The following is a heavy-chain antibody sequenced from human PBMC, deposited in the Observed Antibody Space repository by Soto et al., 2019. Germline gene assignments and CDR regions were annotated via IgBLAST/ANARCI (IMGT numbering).Heavy chain of an antibody. D-gene: IGHD3-3*01. V-gene: IGHV4-39*01. Sequence: SETLSLTCTVSGGSISSSSYYWGWIRQPPGKGLEWIGSIYYSGSTYYNPSLKSRVTISVDTSKNQFSLKLSSVTAADTAVYYCARLSLEWFGPAYWGQGTLVTVSS. J-gene: IGHJ4*02. CDR3: ARLSLEWFGPAY. CDR2: IYYSGST. CDR1: GGSISSSSYY.